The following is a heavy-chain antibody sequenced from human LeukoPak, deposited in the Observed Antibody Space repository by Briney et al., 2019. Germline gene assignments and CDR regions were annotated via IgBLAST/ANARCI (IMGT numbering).Heavy chain of an antibody. V-gene: IGHV4-59*01. CDR2: IYYSGST. CDR1: GGSISSYY. J-gene: IGHJ6*02. Sequence: SETQSLTCTVSGGSISSYYWSWIRQPPGKGLEWIGYIYYSGSTNYNPSLKSRVTISVDTSKNQFSLKLSSVTAADTAVYYCARNLRFYYYYGMDVWGQGTTVTVSS. CDR3: ARNLRFYYYYGMDV.